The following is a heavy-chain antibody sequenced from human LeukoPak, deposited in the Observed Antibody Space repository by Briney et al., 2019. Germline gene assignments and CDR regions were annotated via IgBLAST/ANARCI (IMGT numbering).Heavy chain of an antibody. J-gene: IGHJ2*01. D-gene: IGHD6-6*01. Sequence: PGGSLRLSCAASGFTVSSNYMSWVRQAPGEGLEWVSVIYSGGSTYYADSVKGRFTISRDNSKNTLYLQMNSLRAEDTAVYYCARELLAAPYWYFDLWGRGTLVTVSS. CDR3: ARELLAAPYWYFDL. CDR1: GFTVSSNY. CDR2: IYSGGST. V-gene: IGHV3-53*01.